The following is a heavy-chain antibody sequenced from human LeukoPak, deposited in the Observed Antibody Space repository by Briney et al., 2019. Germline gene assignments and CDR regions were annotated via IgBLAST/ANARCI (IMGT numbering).Heavy chain of an antibody. V-gene: IGHV3-21*01. D-gene: IGHD1-26*01. Sequence: GGSLRLSCAASGFTFSTYSMKWVRQAPGKGLEWVSYISSSSSYIYYADSVKGRFTISRDNAKNSLYLQMNSLRAEDTAVYYCARDPYSGGYWDYYYYYMDLWGQGTTVTISS. CDR2: ISSSSSYI. J-gene: IGHJ6*03. CDR3: ARDPYSGGYWDYYYYYMDL. CDR1: GFTFSTYS.